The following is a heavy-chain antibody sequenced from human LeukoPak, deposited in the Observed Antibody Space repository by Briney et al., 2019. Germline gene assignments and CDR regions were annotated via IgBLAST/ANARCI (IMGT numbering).Heavy chain of an antibody. D-gene: IGHD5-24*01. J-gene: IGHJ3*02. Sequence: GGSLRLSCAASGFTFSSYSMNWVRRAPGKGLEWVSYISSSSSTIYYADSVKGRFTISRDNAKNSLYLQMNSLRAEDTAVYYCARTRDGKFAFDIWGQGTMVTVSS. CDR2: ISSSSSTI. V-gene: IGHV3-48*01. CDR3: ARTRDGKFAFDI. CDR1: GFTFSSYS.